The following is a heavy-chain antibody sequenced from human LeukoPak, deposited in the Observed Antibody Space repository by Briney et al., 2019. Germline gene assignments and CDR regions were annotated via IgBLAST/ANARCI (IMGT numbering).Heavy chain of an antibody. D-gene: IGHD6-19*01. CDR3: AKVRWDNSGWYYLDY. V-gene: IGHV3-74*01. J-gene: IGHJ4*02. Sequence: PGRSLRLSCAASGFIFSSYGMHWVRQAPGKGLVWVSRINSDGSSTSYADSVKGRFTISRDNAKNTLYLQMNSLRAEDTAVYYCAKVRWDNSGWYYLDYWGQGTLVTVSS. CDR1: GFIFSSYG. CDR2: INSDGSST.